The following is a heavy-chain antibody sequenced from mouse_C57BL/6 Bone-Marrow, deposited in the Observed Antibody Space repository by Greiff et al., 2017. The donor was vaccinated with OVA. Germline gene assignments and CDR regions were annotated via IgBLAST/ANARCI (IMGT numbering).Heavy chain of an antibody. Sequence: EVQGVESGGGLVQSGRSLRLSCATSGFTFSDFYMEWVRQAPGKGLEWIAASRNKANDYTTEYSASVKGRFIVSRDTSQSILYLQMNALRAEDTAIYYCARDAPEDYYAMDYWGQGTSVTVSS. CDR1: GFTFSDFY. J-gene: IGHJ4*01. CDR2: SRNKANDYTT. V-gene: IGHV7-1*01. CDR3: ARDAPEDYYAMDY.